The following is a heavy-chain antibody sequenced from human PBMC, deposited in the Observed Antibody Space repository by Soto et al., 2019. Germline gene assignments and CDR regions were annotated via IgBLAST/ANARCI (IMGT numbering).Heavy chain of an antibody. Sequence: SQTLSLTCVISGDSVSSNSAAWNWIRQSPSRGLEWLGRTYYRSKWYNDYAVPVKSRITINPDTSKNQFSLQLNSVTPEDTAVYYCARELYSIFGVVIRPYYYYGMDVWGQGTTVTVAS. D-gene: IGHD3-3*01. CDR1: GDSVSSNSAA. J-gene: IGHJ6*02. CDR3: ARELYSIFGVVIRPYYYYGMDV. CDR2: TYYRSKWYN. V-gene: IGHV6-1*01.